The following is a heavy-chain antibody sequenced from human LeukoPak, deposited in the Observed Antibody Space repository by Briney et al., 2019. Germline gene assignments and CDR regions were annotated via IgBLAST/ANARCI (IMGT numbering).Heavy chain of an antibody. CDR1: GFTFRSYA. CDR2: ISYDGSNK. D-gene: IGHD4-17*01. Sequence: GGSLRLSCAASGFTFRSYAMHWVRQAPGKGLEWVAVISYDGSNKYYADSVKGRFTISRDNSKNTLYLQMNSLRAEDTAVYYCARDGYYGDYVRIRWFDPWGQGTLVTVSS. CDR3: ARDGYYGDYVRIRWFDP. V-gene: IGHV3-30*04. J-gene: IGHJ5*02.